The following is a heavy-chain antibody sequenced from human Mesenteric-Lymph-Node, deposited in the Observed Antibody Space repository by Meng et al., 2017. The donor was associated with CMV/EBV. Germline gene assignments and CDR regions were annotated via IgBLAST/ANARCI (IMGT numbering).Heavy chain of an antibody. D-gene: IGHD4-23*01. J-gene: IGHJ3*01. CDR2: ISSGSSTT. V-gene: IGHV3-48*01. CDR3: ARTTLPKGYSSLFVFDL. CDR1: GFTFSSYS. Sequence: GESLKISCVVSGFTFSSYSMNWVRQAPGKGLEWVSYISSGSSTTYYADSVEGRFTISRDNSQNTLYLQVNSLKPDDTAVYYCARTTLPKGYSSLFVFDLWGQGTMVTVSS.